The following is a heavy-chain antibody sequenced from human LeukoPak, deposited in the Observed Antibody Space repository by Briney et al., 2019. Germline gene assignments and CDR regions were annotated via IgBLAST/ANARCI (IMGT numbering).Heavy chain of an antibody. Sequence: PGGSLRLSCAASGFSLSDAWMSWVRQAPGKGLECVGRMKPRGTTEDGAPMNDRFIVSRDDSKNTLYLQMNSLKAEDTGLCYCSQLSRGYWGQGAQVTVSS. CDR2: MKPRGTT. CDR3: SQLSRGY. V-gene: IGHV3-15*01. CDR1: GFSLSDAW. J-gene: IGHJ4*02. D-gene: IGHD2-15*01.